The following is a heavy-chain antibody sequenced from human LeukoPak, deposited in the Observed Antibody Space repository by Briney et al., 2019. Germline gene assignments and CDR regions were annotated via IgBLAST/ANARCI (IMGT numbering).Heavy chain of an antibody. Sequence: SQTLSLTCALSGDIFSSNSAAWHWIRQAPARGLEWLGRTYYRSKSYNDYAGSVKSRITINPDTSKNQFSLQLNSVTPEDTAVYYCARVVKARGGEFDYWGQGTLVTVPS. CDR3: ARVVKARGGEFDY. D-gene: IGHD2-21*01. CDR2: TYYRSKSYN. V-gene: IGHV6-1*01. J-gene: IGHJ4*02. CDR1: GDIFSSNSAA.